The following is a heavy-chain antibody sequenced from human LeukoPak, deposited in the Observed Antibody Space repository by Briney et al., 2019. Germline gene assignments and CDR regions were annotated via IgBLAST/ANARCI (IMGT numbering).Heavy chain of an antibody. CDR1: GGSISSGGYY. CDR3: ARVSSGNCFDY. Sequence: SETLSLTCTVSGGSISSGGYYWSWIRQHPGKGLEWIGYIYYSGSTYYNPSLKSRVTISVDTSKNRFSLKLSSVTAADTAVYYCARVSSGNCFDYWGQGTLVTVSS. V-gene: IGHV4-31*03. CDR2: IYYSGST. D-gene: IGHD4-23*01. J-gene: IGHJ4*02.